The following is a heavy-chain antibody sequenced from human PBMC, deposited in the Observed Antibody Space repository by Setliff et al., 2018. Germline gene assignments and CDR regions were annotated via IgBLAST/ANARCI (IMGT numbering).Heavy chain of an antibody. CDR1: GYNFNGYY. CDR3: ARRASDVTVTGYYFDS. D-gene: IGHD6-19*01. Sequence: GASVKVSCKTTGYNFNGYYLHWVRLAPGQGLEWLGWISPHTGNTNYAQNFQGRVTMTRDTSINTAYMELSGLRSDDTAVYYCARRASDVTVTGYYFDSWGQGTLVTVSS. V-gene: IGHV1-2*02. J-gene: IGHJ4*02. CDR2: ISPHTGNT.